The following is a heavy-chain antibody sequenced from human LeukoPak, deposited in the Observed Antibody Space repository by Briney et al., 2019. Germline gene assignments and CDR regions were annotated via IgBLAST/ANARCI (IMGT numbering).Heavy chain of an antibody. CDR1: GFTFSSYA. D-gene: IGHD3-22*01. Sequence: GRSLRLSCAASGFTFSSYAMHWVRQAPGKGLEWMAVISYDGSNKYYADSVKGRFTISRDNSKNTLYLQMNSLRAEDTAVYYCARDFPDYYDSSGYNYYYYYGMDVWGLGTTVTVSS. J-gene: IGHJ6*02. V-gene: IGHV3-30-3*01. CDR3: ARDFPDYYDSSGYNYYYYYGMDV. CDR2: ISYDGSNK.